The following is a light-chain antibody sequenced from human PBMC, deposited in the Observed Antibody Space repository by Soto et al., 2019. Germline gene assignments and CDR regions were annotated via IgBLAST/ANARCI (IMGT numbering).Light chain of an antibody. CDR2: GAS. J-gene: IGKJ1*01. CDR1: QSVSSTY. CDR3: QQYDSSSRT. Sequence: EIVLTQSAGTLSLSPGERATLSSRASQSVSSTYLGWYHQKPGQAPRLLIYGASGRATGIPDRFSGSGSGTDFTLTISRLEPEDFAVYYCQQYDSSSRTFGQGTKVDIK. V-gene: IGKV3-20*01.